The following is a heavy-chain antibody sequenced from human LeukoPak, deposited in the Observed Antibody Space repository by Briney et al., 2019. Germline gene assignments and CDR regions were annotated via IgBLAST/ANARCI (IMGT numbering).Heavy chain of an antibody. CDR2: INHSGST. V-gene: IGHV4-34*01. CDR1: GGSFSGYY. CDR3: ARGRISIFGVVIIGEYYFDY. Sequence: SETLSLTCAVYGGSFSGYYWSWIRQPPGKGLEWIGEINHSGSTNHNPSLKSRVIISVDTSKNQFSLKLSSVTAADTAVYYCARGRISIFGVVIIGEYYFDYWGQGTLVTVSS. J-gene: IGHJ4*02. D-gene: IGHD3-3*01.